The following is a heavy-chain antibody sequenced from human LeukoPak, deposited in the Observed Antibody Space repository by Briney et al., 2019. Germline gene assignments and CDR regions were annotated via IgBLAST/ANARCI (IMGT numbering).Heavy chain of an antibody. CDR1: GFTVSSNY. Sequence: GGSLRLSCAASGFTVSSNYMSWVRQAPGKGLEWVSVIYSGGSTYYADSVKGRFTISRDNSKNTLYLQMNSLRAEDTAVYYCARGDRSGWYIVSDYYYYGMDVWGQGTTVTVSS. D-gene: IGHD6-19*01. V-gene: IGHV3-53*01. CDR3: ARGDRSGWYIVSDYYYYGMDV. J-gene: IGHJ6*02. CDR2: IYSGGST.